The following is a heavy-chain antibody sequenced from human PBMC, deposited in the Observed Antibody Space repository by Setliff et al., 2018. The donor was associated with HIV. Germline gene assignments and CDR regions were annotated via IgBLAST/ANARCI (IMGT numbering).Heavy chain of an antibody. D-gene: IGHD5-12*01. Sequence: ETLSLTCAVSGGSISSSNWWSWVRQPPGKGLEWIGEIYHSGSTNYNPSLKSRVTISVDKSKNQFSLKLSSVTAADTAVYYCASLTRGYSGYDSARAFDYWGQGTLVTVSS. V-gene: IGHV4-4*02. CDR3: ASLTRGYSGYDSARAFDY. CDR1: GGSISSSNW. CDR2: IYHSGST. J-gene: IGHJ4*02.